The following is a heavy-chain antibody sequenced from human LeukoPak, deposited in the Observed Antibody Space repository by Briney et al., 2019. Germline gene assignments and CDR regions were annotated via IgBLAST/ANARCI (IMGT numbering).Heavy chain of an antibody. J-gene: IGHJ4*02. CDR1: GGSISSYY. D-gene: IGHD6-13*01. Sequence: SETLSLTCTVSGGSISSYYWSWIRQPPGKGLEWIGYIYYSGSTNYNPSLKSRVTISVDTSKNQFSLKLSSVTAADTAVYYCARRKKGGVAAAGYYFDYWGQGTLVTVSS. CDR3: ARRKKGGVAAAGYYFDY. CDR2: IYYSGST. V-gene: IGHV4-59*08.